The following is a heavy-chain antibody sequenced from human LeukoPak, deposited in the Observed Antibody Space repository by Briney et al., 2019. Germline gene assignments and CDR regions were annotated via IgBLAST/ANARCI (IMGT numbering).Heavy chain of an antibody. CDR3: ARSSFPYYFDY. Sequence: GGSLRLSCAASGFTVSSNYMSWVRQAPGKGLEWVSVIYSGGSTYYADSVKGRFTISRDNAKSTVYLQMNSLRAEDTAVYYCARSSFPYYFDYWGQGSLVTVSS. D-gene: IGHD3-16*01. CDR2: IYSGGST. J-gene: IGHJ4*02. V-gene: IGHV3-66*01. CDR1: GFTVSSNY.